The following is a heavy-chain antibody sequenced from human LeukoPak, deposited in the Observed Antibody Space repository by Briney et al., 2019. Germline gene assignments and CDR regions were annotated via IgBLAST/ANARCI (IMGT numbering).Heavy chain of an antibody. Sequence: GGSLRLSCAASGFTFSSYWMHWVRQAPGKGLVWVSRINGDGSSTNYADSVKGRFTISRDNAKNTLYLQVNSLRAEDTAVYYCARGPNYYDSTGMSDWGQGTLVTVSP. D-gene: IGHD3-22*01. CDR3: ARGPNYYDSTGMSD. J-gene: IGHJ4*02. V-gene: IGHV3-74*01. CDR1: GFTFSSYW. CDR2: INGDGSST.